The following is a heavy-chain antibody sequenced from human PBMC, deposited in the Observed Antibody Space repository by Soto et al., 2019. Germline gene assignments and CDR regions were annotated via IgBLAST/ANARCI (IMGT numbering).Heavy chain of an antibody. CDR3: ARLGYCSGGSCYGGSINP. Sequence: TSETLSLTCTVSGGSISNYYWTWIRQPPGKGLEWIGYIYYSGSTNYNPSLKSRVTISVDTSKNQFSLKLSSVTAADTAVYYCARLGYCSGGSCYGGSINPWGQGTLVTVS. V-gene: IGHV4-59*01. CDR2: IYYSGST. J-gene: IGHJ5*02. D-gene: IGHD2-15*01. CDR1: GGSISNYY.